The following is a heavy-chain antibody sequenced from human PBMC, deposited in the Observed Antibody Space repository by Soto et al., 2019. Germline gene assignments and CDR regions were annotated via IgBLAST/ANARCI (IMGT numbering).Heavy chain of an antibody. CDR3: ATDRWTGALGF. CDR1: DFTFSTYW. CDR2: ISPDGREI. V-gene: IGHV3-7*01. J-gene: IGHJ3*01. D-gene: IGHD1-1*01. Sequence: GGSLRLSCVASDFTFSTYWMAWLRQTPGKGLEFAANISPDGREINYLDSGKGRFTISRDNAEKSLFLQMISLRAEDTAVYYCATDRWTGALGFRGQGTVVTVSS.